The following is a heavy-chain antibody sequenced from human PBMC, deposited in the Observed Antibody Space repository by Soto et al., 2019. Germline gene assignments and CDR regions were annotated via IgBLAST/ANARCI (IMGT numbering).Heavy chain of an antibody. D-gene: IGHD3-22*01. Sequence: GGSLRLSCVASGFILSGYDMHWVRQATAEGLEWVSAIGTAGDPYYSGSVKGRFTISRGNAENSVYLQMNSLRAGDTAVYYCARAGYDSSGYYFYAMDVWGPGTTVTVSS. J-gene: IGHJ6*02. CDR1: GFILSGYD. V-gene: IGHV3-13*05. CDR3: ARAGYDSSGYYFYAMDV. CDR2: IGTAGDP.